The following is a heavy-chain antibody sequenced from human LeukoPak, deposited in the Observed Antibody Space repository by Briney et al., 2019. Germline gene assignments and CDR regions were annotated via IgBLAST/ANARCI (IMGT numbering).Heavy chain of an antibody. CDR1: EYTFTGYY. CDR2: INPNSGGT. Sequence: ASVKVSCKASEYTFTGYYMHWVRQAPGQGLEWMGWINPNSGGTNYAQKFQGRVTMTRDTSISTAYMELSRLRSDDTAVYYCARGLGVAADYYFDYWGQGTLVTVSS. V-gene: IGHV1-2*02. D-gene: IGHD2-15*01. J-gene: IGHJ4*02. CDR3: ARGLGVAADYYFDY.